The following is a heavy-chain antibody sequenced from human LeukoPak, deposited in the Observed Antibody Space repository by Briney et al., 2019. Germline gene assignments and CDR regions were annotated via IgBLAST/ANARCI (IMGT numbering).Heavy chain of an antibody. Sequence: GGSLRLSCAASRFTFSSYSMNWVRQAPGKGLEWVSSISSSGSYIYHADSVKGRFTISRDNAKNSLYLQMNSLRAEDTGVYYCVRDGYSGYDRAFDYWGQGTLVNVSS. V-gene: IGHV3-21*01. D-gene: IGHD5-12*01. J-gene: IGHJ4*02. CDR1: RFTFSSYS. CDR3: VRDGYSGYDRAFDY. CDR2: ISSSGSYI.